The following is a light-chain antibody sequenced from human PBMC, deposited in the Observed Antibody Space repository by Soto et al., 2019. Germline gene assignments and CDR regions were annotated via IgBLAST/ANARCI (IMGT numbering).Light chain of an antibody. V-gene: IGKV3-11*01. Sequence: LLTQSPGTLSLSPGDRATLSCRASQSVSSYLAWYQQKPGQAPRLLIYDAYNRATGIPARFSGSGSGTDFTLTISSLEPEDFAVYYCQQSSNWPPWTFGQGTKVDIK. CDR2: DAY. CDR3: QQSSNWPPWT. J-gene: IGKJ1*01. CDR1: QSVSSY.